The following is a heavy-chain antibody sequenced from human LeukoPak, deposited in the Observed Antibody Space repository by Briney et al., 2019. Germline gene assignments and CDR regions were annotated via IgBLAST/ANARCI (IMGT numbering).Heavy chain of an antibody. V-gene: IGHV1-18*04. CDR1: GYTFTRYG. CDR3: ARVCSGSDY. Sequence: ASVKVSCKASGYTFTRYGISWVRQAPGQGLEWMGWINAYSGGTKYAQKFQGRVTMTTDTSTSTTYMELRSLRSDDTAVYYCARVCSGSDYWGQGTLVTASS. CDR2: INAYSGGT. D-gene: IGHD2-15*01. J-gene: IGHJ4*02.